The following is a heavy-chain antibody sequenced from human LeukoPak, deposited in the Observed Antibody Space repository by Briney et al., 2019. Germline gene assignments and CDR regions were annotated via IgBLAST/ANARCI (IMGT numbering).Heavy chain of an antibody. J-gene: IGHJ3*02. CDR3: AKASTSYGYKDDAFDI. CDR1: GFTFGDYV. D-gene: IGHD3-16*01. V-gene: IGHV3-9*01. Sequence: GGSLRLSCAASGFTFGDYVMNWGRQAPGKGLEWVSGISWDSRTINYADSVRGRFTISRDNAKSSLYLQMNSLRPEDTALYYCAKASTSYGYKDDAFDIWGQGTMVTVSS. CDR2: ISWDSRTI.